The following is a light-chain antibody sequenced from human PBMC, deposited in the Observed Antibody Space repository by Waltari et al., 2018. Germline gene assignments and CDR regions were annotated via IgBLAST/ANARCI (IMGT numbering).Light chain of an antibody. J-gene: IGLJ3*02. Sequence: QSVLTQPPSVSGAPGQRVTISCTGRGSTIGAGYAVHWYQQLPRAAPKLLIYGSTSRPLGVPARFFGSTSGTSASLAITGLQAEDEADYYCQSYDTSLSVVFGGGTKLTVL. CDR3: QSYDTSLSVV. CDR1: GSTIGAGYA. CDR2: GST. V-gene: IGLV1-40*01.